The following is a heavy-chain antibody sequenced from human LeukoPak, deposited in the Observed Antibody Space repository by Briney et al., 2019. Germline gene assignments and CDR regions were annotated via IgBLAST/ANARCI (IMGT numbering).Heavy chain of an antibody. CDR1: GFTFSSYS. CDR3: ARDLGVYGIHGDDAFDI. D-gene: IGHD4-17*01. V-gene: IGHV3-48*02. CDR2: IISSSSTI. Sequence: AESLRLSCAASGFTFSSYSMNWVRQAPGTGLEWVSYIISSSSTIYYADSVKGRFTILRDNAKNSLYLQMNSLRDEDTAVYYCARDLGVYGIHGDDAFDIWGQGTMVTVSS. J-gene: IGHJ3*02.